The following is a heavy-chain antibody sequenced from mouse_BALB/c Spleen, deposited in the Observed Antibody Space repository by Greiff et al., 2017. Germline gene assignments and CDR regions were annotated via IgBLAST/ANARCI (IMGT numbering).Heavy chain of an antibody. CDR2: INPYNDGT. J-gene: IGHJ3*01. CDR3: AREYYYGSSPWFAY. V-gene: IGHV1-14*01. D-gene: IGHD1-1*01. Sequence: VQLQQSGPELVKPGASVKMSCKASGYTFTSYVMHWVKQKPGQGLEWIGYINPYNDGTKYNEKFKGKATLTSDKSSSTAYMELSSLTSEDSAVYYCAREYYYGSSPWFAYWGQGTLVTVSA. CDR1: GYTFTSYV.